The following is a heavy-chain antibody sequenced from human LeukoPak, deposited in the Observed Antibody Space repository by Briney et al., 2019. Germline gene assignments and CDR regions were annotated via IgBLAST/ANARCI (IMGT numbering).Heavy chain of an antibody. CDR3: ARDNGRDYYYYYYMDA. J-gene: IGHJ6*03. CDR2: ISYDGSNK. CDR1: GFTFSSYA. V-gene: IGHV3-30*01. D-gene: IGHD1-26*01. Sequence: PGGSLRLSCAASGFTFSSYAMHWVRQAPGKGLEWVAVISYDGSNKYYADSVKGRFTISRDNSKNTLYLQMNSLRAEDTAVYYCARDNGRDYYYYYYMDAWGKGTTVTVSS.